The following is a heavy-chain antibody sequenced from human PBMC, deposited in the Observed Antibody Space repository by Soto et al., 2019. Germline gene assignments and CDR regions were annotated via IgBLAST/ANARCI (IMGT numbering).Heavy chain of an antibody. D-gene: IGHD2-2*01. V-gene: IGHV1-18*01. J-gene: IGHJ4*02. CDR1: GYTFTTYG. CDR3: AREYWSDAGCYGPDY. Sequence: QVHLVQSGAEVEKPGASVKVSCRASGYTFTTYGISWVRQAPGQGLEWMGWITASNAETKYAQKFQGRVTMTTDTSTTTAYMELRSLTSDDTAVYYCAREYWSDAGCYGPDYWGQGTLVTVSS. CDR2: ITASNAET.